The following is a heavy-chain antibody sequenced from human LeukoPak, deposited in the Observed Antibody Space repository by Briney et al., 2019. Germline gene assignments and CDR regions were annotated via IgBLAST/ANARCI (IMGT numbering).Heavy chain of an antibody. CDR3: ASGSSGYDP. D-gene: IGHD5-12*01. CDR2: IYSSGTT. CDR1: GGSISNYY. J-gene: IGHJ5*02. Sequence: PSVTLSLTCTVSGGSISNYYWSWIRQPAGKGLEWIGRIYSSGTTIYNPSLKSRVTMSVDTSKNQFSLKLSSVTAADTAVYFCASGSSGYDPWGQGTLVTVSS. V-gene: IGHV4-4*07.